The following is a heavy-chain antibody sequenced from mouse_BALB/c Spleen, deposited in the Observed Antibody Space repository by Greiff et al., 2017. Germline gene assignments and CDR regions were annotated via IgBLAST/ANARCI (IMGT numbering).Heavy chain of an antibody. Sequence: VQLQQSGAELVRPGSSVKISCKASGYAFSSYWMNWVKQRPGQGLEWIGQIYPGDGDTNYNGKFKGKATLTADKSSSTAYLQLSSLTSEDTAVYYCAKGYPGGAMDYWGQGTSVTVSS. J-gene: IGHJ4*01. CDR3: AKGYPGGAMDY. CDR2: IYPGDGDT. D-gene: IGHD2-2*01. V-gene: IGHV1-80*01. CDR1: GYAFSSYW.